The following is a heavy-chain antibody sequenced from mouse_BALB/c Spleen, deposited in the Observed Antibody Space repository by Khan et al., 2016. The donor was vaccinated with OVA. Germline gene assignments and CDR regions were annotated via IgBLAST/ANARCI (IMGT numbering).Heavy chain of an antibody. CDR2: IYPGDGVT. V-gene: IGHV1-87*01. D-gene: IGHD2-13*01. Sequence: QVQLKQSGAELARPGASVKLSCKASGYTFTSYWMQWVKQRPGQGLEWIGAIYPGDGVTRYTQKFKGKATLTADKSSSTAYMQLSSLASEDSAVYYCSRSGDSPYFDYWGQGTTLTVSS. CDR1: GYTFTSYW. CDR3: SRSGDSPYFDY. J-gene: IGHJ2*01.